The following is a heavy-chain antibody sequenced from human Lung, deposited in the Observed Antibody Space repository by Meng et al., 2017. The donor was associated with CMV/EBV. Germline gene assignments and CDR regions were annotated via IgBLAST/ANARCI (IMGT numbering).Heavy chain of an antibody. CDR1: GFSLSTSGVG. CDR3: ARIRKWELTGGVDY. V-gene: IGHV2-5*01. Sequence: SGPTLVKPTQTLTLTCTFSGFSLSTSGVGVGWIRQPPGKALEGLALIYWNDDKRYSPSLKSRLTITKHTSKNQVVLTMTNRDPVDTATYYCARIRKWELTGGVDYWGQGTLVTVSS. J-gene: IGHJ4*02. CDR2: IYWNDDK. D-gene: IGHD1-26*01.